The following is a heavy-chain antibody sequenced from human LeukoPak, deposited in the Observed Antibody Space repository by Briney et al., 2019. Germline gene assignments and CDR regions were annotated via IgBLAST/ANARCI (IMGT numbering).Heavy chain of an antibody. CDR1: GFTFSTYE. CDR3: ARDHSTVTTWVDY. J-gene: IGHJ4*02. CDR2: ISNSGTTI. V-gene: IGHV3-48*03. D-gene: IGHD4-17*01. Sequence: GGSLRLSCAASGFTFSTYEMNWVRQAPGKGLEWISYISNSGTTIYYADSVKGRFTISRDNAKNPLYLQMNSLRAEDTAVYYCARDHSTVTTWVDYWGQGTLVTVSS.